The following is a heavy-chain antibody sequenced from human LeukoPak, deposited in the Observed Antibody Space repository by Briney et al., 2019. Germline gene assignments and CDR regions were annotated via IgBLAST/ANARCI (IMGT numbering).Heavy chain of an antibody. CDR2: ISNSDGSK. CDR3: AKSLGVGGYTRYKGFDQ. CDR1: GLTFSCYA. J-gene: IGHJ4*02. Sequence: GGSLRLSCAASGLTFSCYAMNWVRQAPGKGLEWVSSISNSDGSKYYADFVKGRFTISRDNSKNTLHLQMNSLRAEDTAVYYCAKSLGVGGYTRYKGFDQWGQGTLVTVSS. D-gene: IGHD5-24*01. V-gene: IGHV3-23*01.